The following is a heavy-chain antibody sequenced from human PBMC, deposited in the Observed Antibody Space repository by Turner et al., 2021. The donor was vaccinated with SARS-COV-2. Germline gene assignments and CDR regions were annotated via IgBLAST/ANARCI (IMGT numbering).Heavy chain of an antibody. CDR2: ISYDGSNK. CDR1: GFTFSSYG. V-gene: IGHV3-30*18. J-gene: IGHJ4*02. CDR3: AKGESQYFDY. Sequence: QVQLVESGGGVVQPGRSLRLSCAASGFTFSSYGMHWVSQVPGKGLEWVAVISYDGSNKYYADSVKGRFTISRDNSKNTLYLQMNSLRAEDTAVYYCAKGESQYFDYWGQGTLVTVSS.